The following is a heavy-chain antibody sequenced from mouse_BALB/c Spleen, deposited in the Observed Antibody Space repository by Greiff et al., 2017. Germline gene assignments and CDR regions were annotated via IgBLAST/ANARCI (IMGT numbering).Heavy chain of an antibody. CDR3: ARSKYGNSAWFAY. Sequence: EVMLVESGPGLVKPSQSLSLTCTVTGYSITSDYAWNWIRQFPGNKLEWMGYISYSGSTSYNPSLKSRISITRDTSKNQFFLQLNSVTTEDTATYYCARSKYGNSAWFAYWGQGTLVTVSA. J-gene: IGHJ3*01. V-gene: IGHV3-2*02. CDR2: ISYSGST. D-gene: IGHD2-10*02. CDR1: GYSITSDYA.